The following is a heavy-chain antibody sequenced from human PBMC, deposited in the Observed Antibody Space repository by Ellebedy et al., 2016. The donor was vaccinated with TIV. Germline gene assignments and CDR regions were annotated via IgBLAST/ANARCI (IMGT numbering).Heavy chain of an antibody. V-gene: IGHV3-30-3*01. Sequence: PGGSLRLSCAASGSTFSDHAMVCVRQAPGKGLEWVASITNTGFREFYADSVKGRFTVSRANSKNTLFLQMNRLTIDDTAVYYCARDLYFGEGDALDIWGHGTMVTVSS. CDR1: GSTFSDHA. CDR3: ARDLYFGEGDALDI. D-gene: IGHD3-10*01. J-gene: IGHJ3*02. CDR2: ITNTGFRE.